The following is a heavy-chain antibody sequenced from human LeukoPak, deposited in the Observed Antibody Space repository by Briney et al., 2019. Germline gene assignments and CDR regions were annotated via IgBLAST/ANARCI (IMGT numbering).Heavy chain of an antibody. CDR2: IYYSGST. D-gene: IGHD3-3*01. J-gene: IGHJ5*02. CDR1: GGSISSYY. V-gene: IGHV4-59*12. CDR3: ARDRRRTSIFGVVIRTTNWFDP. Sequence: SETLSLTCTVSGGSISSYYWSWIRQPPGKGLEWIGYIYYSGSTNYNPSLKSRVTISVDTSKNQFSLKLSSVTAADTAVYYCARDRRRTSIFGVVIRTTNWFDPWGQGTLVTVSS.